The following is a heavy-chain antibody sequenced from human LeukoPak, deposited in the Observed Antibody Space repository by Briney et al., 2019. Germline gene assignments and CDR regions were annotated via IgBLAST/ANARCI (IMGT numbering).Heavy chain of an antibody. CDR3: ASSGSGYSSYYFDY. CDR1: GGSIRSSSYY. V-gene: IGHV4-39*07. D-gene: IGHD6-19*01. Sequence: SETLSLTCTVSGGSIRSSSYYWGWIRQPPGKGLEWIGTIYYSGSTYYNPSLESRVTMSVDTSKNQFSLKLSSVTAADTAVYYCASSGSGYSSYYFDYWGQGTLVTVSS. CDR2: IYYSGST. J-gene: IGHJ4*02.